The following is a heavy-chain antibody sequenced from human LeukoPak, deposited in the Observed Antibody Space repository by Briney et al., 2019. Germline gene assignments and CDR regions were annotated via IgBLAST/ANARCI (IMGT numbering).Heavy chain of an antibody. CDR3: ARGYSYGYGKDAFDI. V-gene: IGHV1-69*13. CDR1: GGTFSSYA. D-gene: IGHD5-18*01. Sequence: ASVKVSCKASGGTFSSYAFSWVRQAPGQGLEWMGGIIPIFGTANYAQKFQGRVTITADESTSTAYMELSSLRSEDTAVYYCARGYSYGYGKDAFDIWGQGTMVTVSS. J-gene: IGHJ3*02. CDR2: IIPIFGTA.